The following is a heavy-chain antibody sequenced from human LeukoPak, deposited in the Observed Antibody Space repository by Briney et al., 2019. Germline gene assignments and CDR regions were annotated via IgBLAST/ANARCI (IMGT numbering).Heavy chain of an antibody. J-gene: IGHJ5*02. CDR1: GYTFTGYY. CDR3: ARDLTMVRGARYRPYNWFDP. V-gene: IGHV1-2*02. Sequence: ASVKVSCKASGYTFTGYYMHWVRQAPGQGLEWMGWINPNSGGTNYAQKFQGRVTMTRDTSISTAYMELSSLRSEDTAVYYCARDLTMVRGARYRPYNWFDPWGQGTLVTVSP. CDR2: INPNSGGT. D-gene: IGHD3-10*01.